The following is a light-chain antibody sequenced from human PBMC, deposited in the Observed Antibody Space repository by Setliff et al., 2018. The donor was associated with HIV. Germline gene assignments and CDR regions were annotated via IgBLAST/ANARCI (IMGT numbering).Light chain of an antibody. V-gene: IGLV2-14*01. J-gene: IGLJ1*01. CDR2: EVR. Sequence: ALTQPASVSGSPGQSITISCTGTSSDVGGYSYVSWYQQHPGKAPKLIIYEVRNRPSGVSNRFSGSKSGNTASLTISGLQAGDEADYYCSSYASSNTLPFGTGTKVTVL. CDR3: SSYASSNTLP. CDR1: SSDVGGYSY.